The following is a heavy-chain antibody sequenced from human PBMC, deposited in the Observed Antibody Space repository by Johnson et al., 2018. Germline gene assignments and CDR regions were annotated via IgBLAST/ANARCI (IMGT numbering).Heavy chain of an antibody. Sequence: VQLVQSGGGVVQPGRSLRLSCAASGFTFSSYSMNWVRQAPGKGLEWVSSISSSSSYIYNADSMKGRFTISRDNAKNSLHLQMNSLRAEDTAVYYCAKDTDYYDSSGYYYEYFQHWGQGTLVTVSS. CDR2: ISSSSSYI. J-gene: IGHJ1*01. CDR1: GFTFSSYS. D-gene: IGHD3-22*01. V-gene: IGHV3-21*01. CDR3: AKDTDYYDSSGYYYEYFQH.